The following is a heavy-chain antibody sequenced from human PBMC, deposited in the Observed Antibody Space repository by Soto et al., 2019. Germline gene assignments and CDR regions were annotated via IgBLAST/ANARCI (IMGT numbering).Heavy chain of an antibody. CDR1: GYTFTSYG. V-gene: IGHV1-18*01. CDR3: AREPSDYDILTGFDY. J-gene: IGHJ4*02. CDR2: ISAYNGNT. D-gene: IGHD3-9*01. Sequence: QVQLVQSGAEVKKPGASVKVSCKASGYTFTSYGISWVRQAPGQGLEWMGWISAYNGNTNYAQKLQGRVTMTTATSTSTAYMELRSLRSDDTAVYYCAREPSDYDILTGFDYWGQGTLVTVSS.